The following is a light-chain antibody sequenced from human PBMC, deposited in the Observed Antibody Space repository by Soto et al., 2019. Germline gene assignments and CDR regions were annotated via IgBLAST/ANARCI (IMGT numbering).Light chain of an antibody. CDR2: KVS. J-gene: IGKJ1*01. Sequence: DIQMTQSPSTLSGSVGDRVAITCPASQTISSLLAWYQQKPGKAPKLLIYKVSSLESGVPSRFSGSGFGTEFTLTISGLQPHDFATYHCQQYDSYWTFGQGTKV. CDR1: QTISSL. V-gene: IGKV1-5*03. CDR3: QQYDSYWT.